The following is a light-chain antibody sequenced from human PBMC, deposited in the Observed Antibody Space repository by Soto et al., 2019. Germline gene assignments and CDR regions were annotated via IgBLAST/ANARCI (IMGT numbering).Light chain of an antibody. CDR3: CSYAGSSTHVV. Sequence: QSALTQPASVSGSPGQSITISCTGTSSDVGSYNLVSWYQQHPGKAPKLMIYEGSKRPXGXSNRFSXXXXXXXASXTXXXLQAEDEADYYCCSYAGSSTHVVFGGGTKLTVL. CDR2: EGS. V-gene: IGLV2-23*01. J-gene: IGLJ2*01. CDR1: SSDVGSYNL.